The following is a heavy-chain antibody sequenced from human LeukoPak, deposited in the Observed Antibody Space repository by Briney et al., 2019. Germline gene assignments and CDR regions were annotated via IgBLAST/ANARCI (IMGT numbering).Heavy chain of an antibody. CDR2: INPNSGGT. Sequence: GASVKVSCKASGGTFSSYAISWVRQAPGQGLEWMGWINPNSGGTNYAQKFQGRVTMTRDTSISTAYMELSRLRSDDTAVYYCARVATRQYSYAAYRGQGTLVTVSS. V-gene: IGHV1-2*02. D-gene: IGHD5-18*01. J-gene: IGHJ4*02. CDR1: GGTFSSYA. CDR3: ARVATRQYSYAAY.